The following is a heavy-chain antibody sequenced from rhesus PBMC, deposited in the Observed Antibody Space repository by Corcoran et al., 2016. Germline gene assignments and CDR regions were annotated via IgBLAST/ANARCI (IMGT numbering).Heavy chain of an antibody. V-gene: IGHV4-122*02. J-gene: IGHJ2*01. CDR1: GGSISSNYY. D-gene: IGHD5-42*01. CDR3: ARDGDTGWYFDL. Sequence: QLQLQESGPGLVKPSETLSVTCAVSGGSISSNYYWSWIRQAPGKGLEWIGYISYSGSTSYNPSLKSRVTISRDTSKNQFSLKLSSVTAADTAVYYCARDGDTGWYFDLWGPGTPITISS. CDR2: ISYSGST.